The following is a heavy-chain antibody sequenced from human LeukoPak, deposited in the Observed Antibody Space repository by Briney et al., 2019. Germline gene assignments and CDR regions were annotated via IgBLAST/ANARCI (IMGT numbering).Heavy chain of an antibody. D-gene: IGHD6-13*01. V-gene: IGHV4-39*07. CDR3: ARAGVRVGGRQQLVIFDY. CDR1: GGSISSSSYY. CDR2: IYYSGST. J-gene: IGHJ4*02. Sequence: PSETLSLTCTVSGGSISSSSYYWGWIRQPPGKGLEWIGSIYYSGSTYYNPSLKSRVTISVDTSKNRFSLKLSSVTAADTAVYYCARAGVRVGGRQQLVIFDYWGQGTLVTVSS.